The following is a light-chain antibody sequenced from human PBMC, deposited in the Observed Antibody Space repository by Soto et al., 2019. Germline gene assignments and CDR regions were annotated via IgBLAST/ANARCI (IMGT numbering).Light chain of an antibody. J-gene: IGKJ1*01. Sequence: DIHLTQSPSSLSASVRDRVTITCRASQGISSYLAWYQQKPGKAPKLLIYAASNLQSGVPSRFSGSGSGTELTLTISSLQSEDFAVYYCQQYNKWPRTFGQGTKVDIK. CDR2: AAS. V-gene: IGKV1-9*01. CDR1: QGISSY. CDR3: QQYNKWPRT.